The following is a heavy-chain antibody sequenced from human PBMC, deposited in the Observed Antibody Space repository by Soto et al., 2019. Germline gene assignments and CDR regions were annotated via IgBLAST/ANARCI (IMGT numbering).Heavy chain of an antibody. J-gene: IGHJ4*02. D-gene: IGHD6-13*01. CDR3: ARDISSSWLGGFDY. CDR2: IYHSGST. V-gene: IGHV4-4*02. Sequence: TLSLPCAVSGGSISSSNWWSWVRQPPGKGLEWIGEIYHSGSTNYNPSLKSRVTISVDKSKNQFSLKLSSVTAADTAVYYCARDISSSWLGGFDYWGQGTLVTVSS. CDR1: GGSISSSNW.